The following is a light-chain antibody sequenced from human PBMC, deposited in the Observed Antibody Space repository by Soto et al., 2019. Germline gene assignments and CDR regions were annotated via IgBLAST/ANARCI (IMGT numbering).Light chain of an antibody. CDR3: QQYYSYPRT. V-gene: IGKV1-8*01. J-gene: IGKJ1*01. CDR1: QGISSY. CDR2: AAS. Sequence: AIRMTQSPSSFSASTGDRVTITCRASQGISSYLAWYQQKPGKAPKLLIYAASTLQSGVPSRFSGSGYGTDFTLTISCLQSEDFETYYCQQYYSYPRTLGQGTKVDI.